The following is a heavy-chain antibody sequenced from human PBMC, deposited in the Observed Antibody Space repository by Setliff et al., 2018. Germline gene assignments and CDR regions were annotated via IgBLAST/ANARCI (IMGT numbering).Heavy chain of an antibody. CDR1: GYTFTSYC. CDR2: INPCSGST. CDR3: ARDGGGGLLCWSTRYMDD. Sequence: ASVKVSCKASGYTFTSYCMNWVRQAPGQGLEWMGIINPCSGSTSYAQKFQDRLTMTRDTSTSTVYMELSSLRSEDTAVYYCARDGGGGLLCWSTRYMDDWGQGTLVTVSS. V-gene: IGHV1-46*01. J-gene: IGHJ4*02. D-gene: IGHD3-10*01.